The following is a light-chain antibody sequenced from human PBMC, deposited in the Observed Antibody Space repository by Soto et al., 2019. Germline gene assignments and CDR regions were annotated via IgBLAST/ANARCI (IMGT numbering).Light chain of an antibody. CDR2: LNSDGSH. CDR1: SGHSSYA. Sequence: QLVLTQSPSVSASLGASVKLTCTLSSGHSSYAIAWHQQQPEKGPRYLMKLNSDGSHSKGDGIPDRFSGSSSGAERYLTISSLQSEDEADYYCQTWGTGLLVFGGGTKVTVL. CDR3: QTWGTGLLV. V-gene: IGLV4-69*01. J-gene: IGLJ3*02.